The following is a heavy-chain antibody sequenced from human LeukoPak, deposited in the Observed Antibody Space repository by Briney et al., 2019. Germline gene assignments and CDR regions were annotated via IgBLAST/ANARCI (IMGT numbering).Heavy chain of an antibody. Sequence: SETLSLTCTVSGGSISSYYWSWIRQPPGKGLEWIGYINYSGSTKNYPSLKSRVTISVDTSKNQFSLKLSSVTAADTAVYYCARLATAGYLNYWGQGTLVTVSS. D-gene: IGHD6-19*01. J-gene: IGHJ4*02. CDR3: ARLATAGYLNY. CDR1: GGSISSYY. V-gene: IGHV4-59*08. CDR2: INYSGST.